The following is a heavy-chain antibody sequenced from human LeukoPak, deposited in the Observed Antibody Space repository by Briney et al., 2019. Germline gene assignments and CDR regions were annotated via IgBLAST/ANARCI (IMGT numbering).Heavy chain of an antibody. J-gene: IGHJ3*02. CDR2: INSDGSST. Sequence: GGSLRLSCAASRFTFSSYWMHWVRQAPGKGLVWVSRINSDGSSTSYADSVKGRFTISRDNAKNTLYPQMNSLRAEDTAVYYCARGMTITMVRGVITYAFDIWGQGTMVTVSS. D-gene: IGHD3-10*01. CDR1: RFTFSSYW. V-gene: IGHV3-74*01. CDR3: ARGMTITMVRGVITYAFDI.